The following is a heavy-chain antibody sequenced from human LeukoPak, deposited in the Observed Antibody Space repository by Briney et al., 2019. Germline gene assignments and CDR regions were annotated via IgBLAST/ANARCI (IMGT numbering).Heavy chain of an antibody. CDR3: ARDRYGDYVEFDY. D-gene: IGHD4-17*01. J-gene: IGHJ4*02. V-gene: IGHV3-23*01. CDR2: ISGSGGST. CDR1: GFTFSSYA. Sequence: GGSLRLSCAASGFTFSSYAMSWVRQAPGKGLEWVSAISGSGGSTYYADSVKGRFTISRDNSKNTPYLQMNSLRAEDTAVYYCARDRYGDYVEFDYWGQGTLVTVSS.